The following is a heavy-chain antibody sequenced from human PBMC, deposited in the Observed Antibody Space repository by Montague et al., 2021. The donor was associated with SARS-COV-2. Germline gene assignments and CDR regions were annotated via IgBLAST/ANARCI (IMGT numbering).Heavy chain of an antibody. CDR2: IYTSGST. Sequence: TLSLTCTVSGGSIGSGSYYWSWIRQPAGKGLEWIGRIYTSGSTNYNPSLKSRVTISVDTSKNQFSLKLSSATAADTAVYYCARVGVGTMVRGVIPAYYYYGMDVWGQGTTVTVSS. D-gene: IGHD3-10*01. CDR3: ARVGVGTMVRGVIPAYYYYGMDV. V-gene: IGHV4-61*02. J-gene: IGHJ6*02. CDR1: GGSIGSGSYY.